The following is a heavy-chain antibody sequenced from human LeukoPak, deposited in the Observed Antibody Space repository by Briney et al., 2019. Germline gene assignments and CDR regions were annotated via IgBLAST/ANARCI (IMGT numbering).Heavy chain of an antibody. D-gene: IGHD1-26*01. CDR1: GASITSYY. J-gene: IGHJ4*02. CDR3: ARHKTGGTYPLDY. CDR2: IYYSGST. V-gene: IGHV4-59*08. Sequence: SETLSLTCIVSGASITSYYWSWIRQPPGKGLEWIGYIYYSGSTTYKPSLKSRVTISVDVSKNQFSLKLSSVTAADAAVYYCARHKTGGTYPLDYWGQGTLVTVSS.